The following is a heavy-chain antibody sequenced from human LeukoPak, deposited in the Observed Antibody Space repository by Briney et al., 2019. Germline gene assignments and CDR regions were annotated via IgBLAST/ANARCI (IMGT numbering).Heavy chain of an antibody. CDR1: GGSFSGYY. CDR3: ARDQGGPFDN. D-gene: IGHD6-25*01. CDR2: INHSGST. J-gene: IGHJ4*02. V-gene: IGHV4-34*01. Sequence: SETLSLTCAVYGGSFSGYYWSWIRQPPGKGLEWIGEINHSGSTNYNPSLKSRVTISVDTSKNQFSLKLRSVTAADTAVYFCARDQGGPFDNWGQGTLVTVSS.